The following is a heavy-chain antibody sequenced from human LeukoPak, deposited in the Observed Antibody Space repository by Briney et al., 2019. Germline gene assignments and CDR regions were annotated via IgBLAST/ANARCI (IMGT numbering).Heavy chain of an antibody. D-gene: IGHD6-13*01. CDR1: GGSISSSSYY. V-gene: IGHV4-39*01. Sequence: SETLSLTCTVSGGSISSSSYYWGWIRQPPGKGLEWIGSIYYSGSTYYNPSLKSRVTISVDTSKNQFSLKLSSVIAADTAVYYCARFSDSSSWVDVWGKGTTVTVSS. CDR2: IYYSGST. CDR3: ARFSDSSSWVDV. J-gene: IGHJ6*04.